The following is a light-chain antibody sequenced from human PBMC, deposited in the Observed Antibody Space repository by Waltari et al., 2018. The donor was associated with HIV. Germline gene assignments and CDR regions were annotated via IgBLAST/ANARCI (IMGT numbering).Light chain of an antibody. Sequence: EVVLTQSPGTLSLSPGDRAILSCRASQSISTDSLGWYQQKLGQAPSLLSYGASSRATGVPDRFSGSESGTDFTLTISRLEPEDFAVYYCQHYGNSPFTFGQGTKL. J-gene: IGKJ2*01. CDR2: GAS. CDR1: QSISTDS. CDR3: QHYGNSPFT. V-gene: IGKV3-20*01.